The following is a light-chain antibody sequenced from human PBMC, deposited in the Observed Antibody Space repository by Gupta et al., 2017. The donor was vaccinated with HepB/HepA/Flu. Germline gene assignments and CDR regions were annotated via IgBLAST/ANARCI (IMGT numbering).Light chain of an antibody. Sequence: DIQMTQSASSPSASGGDRVTITCRASQSIARYVNWYQQKPGKAPKLLIYAASSLHGGVPSRFSGSGSGTDFSLTISSLQPEDFAAYYCQQPYSIPWTFGQGTKVDVK. CDR1: QSIARY. CDR2: AAS. J-gene: IGKJ1*01. V-gene: IGKV1-39*01. CDR3: QQPYSIPWT.